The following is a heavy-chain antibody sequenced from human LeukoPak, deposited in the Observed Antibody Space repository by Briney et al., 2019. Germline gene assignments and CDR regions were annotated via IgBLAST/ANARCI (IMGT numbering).Heavy chain of an antibody. D-gene: IGHD5-18*01. V-gene: IGHV5-51*01. CDR1: GYSFTSYW. CDR2: IYPGDSDT. CDR3: ARWSPGYSYGPAHFDY. J-gene: IGHJ4*02. Sequence: GESLKISCKGSGYSFTSYWIGWVRQMPGKGLEWMGIIYPGDSDTRYSPSFQGQVTISADKSISTAYLQWSSLKASDTAMYYCARWSPGYSYGPAHFDYWGQGTLVTVSS.